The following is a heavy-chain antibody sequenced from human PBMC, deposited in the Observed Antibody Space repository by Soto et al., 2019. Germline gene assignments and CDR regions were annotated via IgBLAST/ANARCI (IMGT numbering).Heavy chain of an antibody. Sequence: GGSLRLSCAASGFTFSSYAIHWVRQAPGKGLEWVAVISYDGSNKYYADSVKGRFTISRDNSKNTLYLQMNSLRAEDTAVYYCAREVRVRGFAFDIWGQGTMVTVSS. CDR1: GFTFSSYA. V-gene: IGHV3-30*04. D-gene: IGHD3-3*01. CDR2: ISYDGSNK. J-gene: IGHJ3*02. CDR3: AREVRVRGFAFDI.